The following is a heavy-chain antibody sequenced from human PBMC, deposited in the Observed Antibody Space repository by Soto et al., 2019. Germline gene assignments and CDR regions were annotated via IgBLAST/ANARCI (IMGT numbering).Heavy chain of an antibody. CDR2: INHSGST. D-gene: IGHD6-25*01. CDR3: ARVARRVYYYYGMDV. V-gene: IGHV4-34*01. J-gene: IGHJ6*02. Sequence: PSETLSLTCAVYGGSFSGYYWSWIRQPPGKGLEWIGEINHSGSTNCNPSLKSRVTISVDTSKNQFSLKLSSVTAADTAVYYCARVARRVYYYYGMDVWGQGTTVTVSS. CDR1: GGSFSGYY.